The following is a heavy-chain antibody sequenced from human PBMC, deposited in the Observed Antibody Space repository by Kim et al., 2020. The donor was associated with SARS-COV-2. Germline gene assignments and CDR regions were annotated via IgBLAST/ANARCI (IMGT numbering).Heavy chain of an antibody. CDR2: INPGSGIT. J-gene: IGHJ4*02. CDR1: GYTFTSYY. V-gene: IGHV1-46*01. CDR3: ARAKSADN. Sequence: ASVKVSCKASGYTFTSYYMNWVRLAPGQGLEWMGIINPGSGITSYSQKFQGRVTLTRDTSTSTVYMELDSLRSEDTAVYYCARAKSADNWGQGTLVTVSP.